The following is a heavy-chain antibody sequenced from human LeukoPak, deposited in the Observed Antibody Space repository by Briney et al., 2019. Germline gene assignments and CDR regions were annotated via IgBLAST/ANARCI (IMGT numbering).Heavy chain of an antibody. Sequence: SETLSLTCTVSGGSISSYYWSWIRQPPGKGLEWIGYIYYSGSTNYNPSLKSRVTISVDTSKNQFSLKLSSVTAADTAVYYCARVGSSGRYYMDVWGKGTTVTVSS. CDR3: ARVGSSGRYYMDV. CDR1: GGSISSYY. V-gene: IGHV4-59*01. D-gene: IGHD6-19*01. CDR2: IYYSGST. J-gene: IGHJ6*03.